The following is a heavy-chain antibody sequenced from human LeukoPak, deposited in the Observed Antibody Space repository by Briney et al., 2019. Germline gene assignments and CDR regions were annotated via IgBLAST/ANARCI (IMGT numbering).Heavy chain of an antibody. CDR1: GGSISSRTYY. CDR2: VYYSGST. D-gene: IGHD2-2*01. V-gene: IGHV4-39*07. CDR3: ARESDRYCISTSCPNWYDP. Sequence: SETLSLTCTVSGGSISSRTYYWGWIRQPPGTGLEWIGSVYYSGSTYYNPSLKTRVTISVDTSKNQFSLKLSSVTAADTAVYYCARESDRYCISTSCPNWYDPWGQGTLVIVSS. J-gene: IGHJ5*02.